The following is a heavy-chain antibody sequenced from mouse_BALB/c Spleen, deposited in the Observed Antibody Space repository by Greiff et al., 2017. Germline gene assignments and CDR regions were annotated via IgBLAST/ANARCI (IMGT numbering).Heavy chain of an antibody. CDR1: GFSLTSYG. CDR2: IWSGGST. Sequence: VKLEESGPGLVQPSQSLSITCTVSGFSLTSYGVHWVRQSPGKGLEWLGVIWSGGSTDYNAAFISRLSISKDNSKSQVFFKMNSLQANDTAIYYCARTLTLAYWGQGTLVTVSA. CDR3: ARTLTLAY. V-gene: IGHV2-2*02. J-gene: IGHJ3*01. D-gene: IGHD1-3*01.